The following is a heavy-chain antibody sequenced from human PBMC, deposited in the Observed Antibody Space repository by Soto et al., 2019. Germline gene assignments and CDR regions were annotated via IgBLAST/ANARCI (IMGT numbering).Heavy chain of an antibody. J-gene: IGHJ6*02. Sequence: QITLKESGPTLVKPTQTLTLTCTFSGLSLSTIGEGVGWIRQPPGKALEWLALVYWDDDKRYSPSLKSRLTITKDTSVNQVFLTMTNMGPVDTATYYCVQTRCGGDCLQSYSSHSYYGLDVWGQGTTVTVSS. D-gene: IGHD2-21*02. CDR3: VQTRCGGDCLQSYSSHSYYGLDV. V-gene: IGHV2-5*02. CDR1: GLSLSTIGEG. CDR2: VYWDDDK.